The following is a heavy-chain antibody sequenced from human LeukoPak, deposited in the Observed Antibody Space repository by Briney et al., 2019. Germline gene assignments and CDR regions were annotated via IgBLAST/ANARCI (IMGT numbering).Heavy chain of an antibody. CDR1: GFTFSSYA. Sequence: PGGSLRLSCSASGFTFSSYAMHWVRQAPGKGLEYVSAISSNGGSTYYADSVKGRFTISRDNSKNTLYLQMSSLRAEDTAVYYCVKGASTAMAYYYCGMDVWGQGTTVTVSS. CDR3: VKGASTAMAYYYCGMDV. D-gene: IGHD5-18*01. V-gene: IGHV3-64D*06. CDR2: ISSNGGST. J-gene: IGHJ6*02.